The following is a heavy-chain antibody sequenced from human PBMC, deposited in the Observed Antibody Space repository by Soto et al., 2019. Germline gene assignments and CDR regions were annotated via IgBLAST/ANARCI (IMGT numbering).Heavy chain of an antibody. Sequence: DVRLVDYGGGLVQPGGSLRLSCAASGFSFSNYWMSWVRQAPGKGLELVANIKTDGSGQYYVDSVRGRFTISRYNAKNLRYLQMNSLRAEDTAVYYCSSAEDYWGQGTLVTVSS. V-gene: IGHV3-7*01. CDR1: GFSFSNYW. CDR3: SSAEDY. J-gene: IGHJ4*02. CDR2: IKTDGSGQ.